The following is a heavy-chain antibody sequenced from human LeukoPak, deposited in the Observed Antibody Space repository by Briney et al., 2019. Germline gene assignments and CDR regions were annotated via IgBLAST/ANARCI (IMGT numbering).Heavy chain of an antibody. Sequence: ASETLSLTCTVSGGSISSSSYYWGWIRQPPGKGLEWIGSIYYSGSTYYNPSLKSRATISVETSKNQFSLKLSSVTAADTAVYYCASTYYYDSSGYYYWGQGTLVTVSS. V-gene: IGHV4-39*07. CDR2: IYYSGST. CDR3: ASTYYYDSSGYYY. CDR1: GGSISSSSYY. D-gene: IGHD3-22*01. J-gene: IGHJ4*02.